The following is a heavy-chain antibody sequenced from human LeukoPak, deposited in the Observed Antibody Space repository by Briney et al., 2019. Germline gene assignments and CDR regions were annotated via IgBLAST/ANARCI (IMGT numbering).Heavy chain of an antibody. Sequence: PSETLSLTCTVSGGSISSGGYYWSWIRQHPGKGLEWIGYIYYSGSTYYNPSLKSRVTISVDTSKNQFSLKLSSVTAADTAVYYCARGVAVAGTDFDYWGQGTLVTVSS. D-gene: IGHD6-19*01. CDR3: ARGVAVAGTDFDY. CDR1: GGSISSGGYY. V-gene: IGHV4-31*03. CDR2: IYYSGST. J-gene: IGHJ4*02.